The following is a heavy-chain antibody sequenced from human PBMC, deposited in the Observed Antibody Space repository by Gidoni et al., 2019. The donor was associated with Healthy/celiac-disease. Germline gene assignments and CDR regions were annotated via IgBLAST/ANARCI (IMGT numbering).Heavy chain of an antibody. CDR1: GYSFTSYW. CDR2: IDPSDAYT. D-gene: IGHD3-10*01. Sequence: EVQLVQSGAEVKKPGESLRISCTGSGYSFTSYWISWVRQMPGKGLEWMGRIDPSDAYTNYSPSFQGHVTISADKSISTADLQWSSLKASDTAMYYCARRAGFGNWFDPWGQGTLVTVSS. CDR3: ARRAGFGNWFDP. J-gene: IGHJ5*02. V-gene: IGHV5-10-1*03.